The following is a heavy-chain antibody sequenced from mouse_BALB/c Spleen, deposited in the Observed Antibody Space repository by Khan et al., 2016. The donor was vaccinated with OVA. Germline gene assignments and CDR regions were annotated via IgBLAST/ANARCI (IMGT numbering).Heavy chain of an antibody. CDR2: IDPANGNT. V-gene: IGHV14-3*02. CDR1: GFNIQDTS. CDR3: ARINA. J-gene: IGHJ2*01. Sequence: VQLQQSGAELVKPGASVKLSCTASGFNIQDTSMHSVKQRPEQGLEWIGRIDPANGNTKYDPKFQGKATITAEQSSNTAYLQLRSLTSEDTAVYYCARINAGGQGTTLTGSS.